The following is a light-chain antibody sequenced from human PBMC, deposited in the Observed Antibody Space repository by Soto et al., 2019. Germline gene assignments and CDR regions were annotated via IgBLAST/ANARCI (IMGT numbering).Light chain of an antibody. V-gene: IGKV3-20*01. CDR2: GAS. Sequence: EIVLTQSPGTLSLSPGERATLSCRASQSVSSSHLAWYQQKPGQAPRLLIYGASSRATGIPDRFSGSGSGTDFTLTISRLDPEDFAVYYCQQYDSLPPWTFGQGTKVDIK. CDR3: QQYDSLPPWT. J-gene: IGKJ1*01. CDR1: QSVSSSH.